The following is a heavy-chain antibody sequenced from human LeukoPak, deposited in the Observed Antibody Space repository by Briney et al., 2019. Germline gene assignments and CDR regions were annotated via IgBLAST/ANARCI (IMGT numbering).Heavy chain of an antibody. J-gene: IGHJ4*02. V-gene: IGHV1-69*01. CDR3: ARDGRYSGYDFEY. CDR2: IIPIFGTA. D-gene: IGHD5-12*01. Sequence: ASVKVSCKASGGTFSSYAISWVRQAPGQGLEWVGGIIPIFGTANYAQKFQGRVTITADESTSTAYMELSSLGSEDTAVYYCARDGRYSGYDFEYWGQGTLVTVSS. CDR1: GGTFSSYA.